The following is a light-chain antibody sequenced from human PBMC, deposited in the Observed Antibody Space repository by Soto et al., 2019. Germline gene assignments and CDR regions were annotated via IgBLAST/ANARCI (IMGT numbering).Light chain of an antibody. CDR1: SGHSSYA. CDR2: LNSDGSH. Sequence: QPVLTQSPSASASLGASVNLTCTLSSGHSSYAIAWHQQQPEKGPRYLMKLNSDGSHTKGDGIPDRFSGSSSGAERYLTISSLQSEDEADYYCQSWGTGTWVFGGGTKLTVL. V-gene: IGLV4-69*01. J-gene: IGLJ3*02. CDR3: QSWGTGTWV.